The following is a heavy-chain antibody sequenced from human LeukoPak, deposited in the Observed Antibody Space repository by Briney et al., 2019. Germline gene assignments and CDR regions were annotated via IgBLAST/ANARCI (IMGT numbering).Heavy chain of an antibody. CDR2: IHYSGST. CDR3: GFFDY. CDR1: GGSISSSGYY. J-gene: IGHJ4*02. V-gene: IGHV4-39*07. Sequence: KSSETLSLTCTVSGGSISSSGYYWGWIRQPPGKGLEWIASIHYSGSTYYNPSLKSRVTISVDTSKNQFSLKLSSVTAADTAVYYCGFFDYWGQGTLVTVSS.